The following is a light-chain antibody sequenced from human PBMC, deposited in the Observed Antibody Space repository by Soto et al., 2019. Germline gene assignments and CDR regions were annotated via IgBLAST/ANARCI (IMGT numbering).Light chain of an antibody. CDR2: GNS. CDR1: SSNIGAGYD. J-gene: IGLJ2*01. CDR3: QSYDSSPRRV. Sequence: QAVLTQPPSVSGAPGQRVTISCTGSSSNIGAGYDVHWYQQLPGTAPKLLIYGNSNRPSGVPDRFSGSKSGTSASLAITGLQAEYEADYYCQSYDSSPRRVFGGGTKLTVL. V-gene: IGLV1-40*01.